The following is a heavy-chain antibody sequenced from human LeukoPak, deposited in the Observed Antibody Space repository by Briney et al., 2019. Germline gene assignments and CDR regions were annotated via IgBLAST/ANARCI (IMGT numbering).Heavy chain of an antibody. Sequence: GGSLRLSCAASGFTFSSYAMSWVRQAPGKGLEWVSAISGSGGSTYYADSVKGRFTISRDNSKNTLYLQMNSLRAEDTAVYYCAARRIVGAAARYYYYYMDVWGKGTTVTVSS. CDR3: AARRIVGAAARYYYYYMDV. D-gene: IGHD1-26*01. J-gene: IGHJ6*03. CDR2: ISGSGGST. CDR1: GFTFSSYA. V-gene: IGHV3-23*01.